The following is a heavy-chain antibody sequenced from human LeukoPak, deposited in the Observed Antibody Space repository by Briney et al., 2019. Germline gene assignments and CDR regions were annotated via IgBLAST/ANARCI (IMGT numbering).Heavy chain of an antibody. CDR2: ISSSSSTI. D-gene: IGHD2-15*01. CDR3: AKDAPRKVVVAEYMDV. CDR1: GFTFSSHS. J-gene: IGHJ6*02. V-gene: IGHV3-48*01. Sequence: GGSLRLSCAASGFTFSSHSMNWVRQAPGKGLEWVSYISSSSSTIYYADSVKGRFTISRDNSKNTLYLQMNSLRAEDTAVYYCAKDAPRKVVVAEYMDVWGQGTTVTVSS.